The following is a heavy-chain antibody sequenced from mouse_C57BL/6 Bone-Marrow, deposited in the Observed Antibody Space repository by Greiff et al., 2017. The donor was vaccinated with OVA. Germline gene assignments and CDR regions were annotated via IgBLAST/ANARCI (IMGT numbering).Heavy chain of an antibody. CDR2: IDPSDSYT. V-gene: IGHV1-69*01. Sequence: QVQLQQPGAELVMPGASVKLSCKASGYTFTSYWMHWVKQRPGQGLEWIGEIDPSDSYTNYNQKFKGKSTLTVDKSSSTAYMQLSSLTSEDSAVYYCARSHYDYDDYFDDWGQGTTLTVSS. CDR1: GYTFTSYW. CDR3: ARSHYDYDDYFDD. D-gene: IGHD2-4*01. J-gene: IGHJ2*01.